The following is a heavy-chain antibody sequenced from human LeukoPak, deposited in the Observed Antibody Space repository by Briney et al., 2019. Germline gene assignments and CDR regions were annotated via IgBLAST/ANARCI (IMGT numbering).Heavy chain of an antibody. V-gene: IGHV1-18*01. CDR1: GYTFTRYG. CDR2: ISAYNGNT. D-gene: IGHD2-2*01. CDR3: ARDGPSYCSSTSCYSRCLDY. Sequence: ASVKVSCKASGYTFTRYGISWVRQAPGQGLEWMGWISAYNGNTNYAQKLQGRGTMTPDTSTSTAYMELRSLRSDDTAVYYCARDGPSYCSSTSCYSRCLDYWGQGTLVTVSS. J-gene: IGHJ4*02.